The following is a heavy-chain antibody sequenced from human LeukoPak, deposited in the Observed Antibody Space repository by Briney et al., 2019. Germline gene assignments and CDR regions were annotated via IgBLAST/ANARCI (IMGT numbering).Heavy chain of an antibody. CDR3: ARAYQPLGGLSFPDS. Sequence: GASVKVSCKASGYIFTNYGMNWVRQAPGQGPEWVGWINTNSGESTYAQDFTGRFVFSVDTSVSTAYLQISSLKAEDTAVYYCARAYQPLGGLSFPDSWGQGTLVTVSS. D-gene: IGHD3-16*02. CDR1: GYIFTNYG. V-gene: IGHV7-4-1*02. CDR2: INTNSGES. J-gene: IGHJ5*01.